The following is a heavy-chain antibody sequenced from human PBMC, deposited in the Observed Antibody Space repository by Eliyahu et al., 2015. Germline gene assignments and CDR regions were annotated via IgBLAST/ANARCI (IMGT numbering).Heavy chain of an antibody. D-gene: IGHD5-18*01. V-gene: IGHV3-66*01. J-gene: IGHJ4*02. Sequence: EEKLVESGGGSVQPGGSLKLSCXXSGFNVSDNYXXWVRQAPGKGLQWVSVVNADGTTFYADSVKGRFTVSRDNSKNTVYLHMNSLRAEDTAVYYCARDTHTWIRFDYWGQGILVTVSS. CDR1: GFNVSDNY. CDR2: VNADGTT. CDR3: ARDTHTWIRFDY.